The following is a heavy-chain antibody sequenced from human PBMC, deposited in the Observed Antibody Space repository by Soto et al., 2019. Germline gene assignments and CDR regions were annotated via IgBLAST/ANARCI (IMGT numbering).Heavy chain of an antibody. CDR2: IYNSGRT. D-gene: IGHD6-19*01. V-gene: IGHV4-59*02. J-gene: IGHJ6*02. CDR1: GASVSSYF. Sequence: PSETLSLTCTVSGASVSSYFWSWVREPPGKGLEWIGYIYNSGRTNYNPSLKSRVTISLDTSDNDFSLRLTSLTAADTAVYYCARVHSGCSSGHCLDVWGQGTTVTV. CDR3: ARVHSGCSSGHCLDV.